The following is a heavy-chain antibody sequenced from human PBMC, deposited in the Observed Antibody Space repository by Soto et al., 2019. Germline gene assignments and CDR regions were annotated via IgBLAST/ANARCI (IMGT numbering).Heavy chain of an antibody. V-gene: IGHV4-59*01. CDR3: ARGGPNWDYFWYFDL. J-gene: IGHJ2*01. CDR1: VASITKYH. CDR2: IHYTGSS. Sequence: SATLSLTCTVSVASITKYHWSWIRQPPGKGLEWLGCIHYTGSSKYNPSLKSRVTMSVDTSKSQFSLGLTAVTAADTAVYYCARGGPNWDYFWYFDLWGRGTMVTVYS. D-gene: IGHD1-7*01.